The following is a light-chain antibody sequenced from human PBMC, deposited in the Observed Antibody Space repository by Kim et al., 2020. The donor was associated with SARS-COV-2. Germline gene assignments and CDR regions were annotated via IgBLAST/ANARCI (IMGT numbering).Light chain of an antibody. CDR2: QGD. V-gene: IGLV3-1*01. CDR3: QAWDSSTAI. CDR1: RLGDKY. J-gene: IGLJ2*01. Sequence: VSPGQTVSISCSGERLGDKYAFWYQQRSGQSPVLVIYQGDKRPSGIPARFSGFLSGNTATLTISGTQPMDEADYYCQAWDSSTAIFGGGTQLTVL.